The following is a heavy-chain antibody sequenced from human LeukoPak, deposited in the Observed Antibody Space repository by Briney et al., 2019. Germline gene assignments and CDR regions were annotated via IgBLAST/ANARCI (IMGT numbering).Heavy chain of an antibody. V-gene: IGHV4-34*01. CDR3: ARRGYSYGRISRYYMDV. CDR1: GGSISSYY. Sequence: SETLSLTCTVSGGSISSYYWSWIRQPPGKGLEWIGEINHSGSTNYNSSLKSRVTISVDTSKNQFSLKLSSVTAADTAVYYCARRGYSYGRISRYYMDVWGKGTTVTVSS. J-gene: IGHJ6*03. CDR2: INHSGST. D-gene: IGHD5-18*01.